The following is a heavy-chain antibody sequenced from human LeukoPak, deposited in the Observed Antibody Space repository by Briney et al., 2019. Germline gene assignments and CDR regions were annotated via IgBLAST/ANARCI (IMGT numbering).Heavy chain of an antibody. D-gene: IGHD1-14*01. CDR1: GGSFSCYY. V-gene: IGHV4-34*01. Sequence: SETLSLTCAVYGGSFSCYYWSWIRQPPGKGLEWIGEINHSGSTNYNPSLKSRVTISVDTSKNQFSLKLSSVTAADTAVYYCARATLRAHRTPSLGWFDPWGQGTLVTVSS. J-gene: IGHJ5*02. CDR3: ARATLRAHRTPSLGWFDP. CDR2: INHSGST.